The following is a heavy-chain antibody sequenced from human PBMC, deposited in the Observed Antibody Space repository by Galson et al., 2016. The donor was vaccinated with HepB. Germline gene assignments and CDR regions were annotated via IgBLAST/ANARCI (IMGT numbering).Heavy chain of an antibody. CDR1: GDSVSSNSTA. Sequence: CAISGDSVSSNSTAWMWIRQSPSRGLEWLGRIFYRSQWHNNYAESVKSRITITPDTSKNQFSLQLNSVTPEDTAVSYCVRAVPNWNYGMDVWGQGTTVTVSS. CDR3: VRAVPNWNYGMDV. J-gene: IGHJ6*02. D-gene: IGHD1-1*01. CDR2: IFYRSQWHN. V-gene: IGHV6-1*01.